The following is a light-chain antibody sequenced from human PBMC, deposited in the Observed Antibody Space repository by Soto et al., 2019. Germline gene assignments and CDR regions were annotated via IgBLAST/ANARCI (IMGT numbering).Light chain of an antibody. CDR2: TNN. V-gene: IGLV1-44*01. CDR1: RSNIGSDT. Sequence: HSVLTQPPSASGTPGQRVTISCSGSRSNIGSDTVNWYQQLPGTAPKLLIYTNNQRPSGVPDRFSGSKSGTSASLAISGLQSEDEADYYCASWDGSLNGWVFGGGTKLTVL. J-gene: IGLJ3*02. CDR3: ASWDGSLNGWV.